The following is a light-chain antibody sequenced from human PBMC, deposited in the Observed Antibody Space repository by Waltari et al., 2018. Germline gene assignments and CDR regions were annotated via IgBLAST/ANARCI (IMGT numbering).Light chain of an antibody. CDR3: ASFTNTNTWV. Sequence: QSALTQPASVSASPGQSITISCTGTSSEIGAYNYVSWYQQHSGKDPKRIIFGVSDRPSGVSNRFSASKSSNTASLTISGLQAEDEADYYCASFTNTNTWVFGGGTKVTVL. J-gene: IGLJ3*02. CDR2: GVS. V-gene: IGLV2-14*03. CDR1: SSEIGAYNY.